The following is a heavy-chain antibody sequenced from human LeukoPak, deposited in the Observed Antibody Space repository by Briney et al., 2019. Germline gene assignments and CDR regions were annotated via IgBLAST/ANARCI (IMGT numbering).Heavy chain of an antibody. V-gene: IGHV4-59*01. CDR3: ARGGEGSASSSWYNYFDY. CDR1: GGSISSYY. D-gene: IGHD6-13*01. CDR2: IYYSGST. Sequence: SEALSLTCTVSGGSISSYYWSWIRQPPGKGLEWIGYIYYSGSTNYNPSLKSRITISVETSKNQFSLKLTSVTAADTAVYYCARGGEGSASSSWYNYFDYWGQGTLVTVSS. J-gene: IGHJ4*02.